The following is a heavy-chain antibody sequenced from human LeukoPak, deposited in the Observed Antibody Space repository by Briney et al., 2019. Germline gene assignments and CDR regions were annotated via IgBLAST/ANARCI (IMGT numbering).Heavy chain of an antibody. CDR3: TTEARDNWGYPRDY. J-gene: IGHJ4*02. CDR1: GFSISSNY. CDR2: LYSGGRT. D-gene: IGHD7-27*01. V-gene: IGHV3-53*01. Sequence: PGGSLRLSCAASGFSISSNYMSWIRQAPGKGLEWVAILYSGGRTEYADSVKGRFAVSRDNSKNTLFLQMNSLRAEDTAVYYCTTEARDNWGYPRDYWGQGTLVTVSS.